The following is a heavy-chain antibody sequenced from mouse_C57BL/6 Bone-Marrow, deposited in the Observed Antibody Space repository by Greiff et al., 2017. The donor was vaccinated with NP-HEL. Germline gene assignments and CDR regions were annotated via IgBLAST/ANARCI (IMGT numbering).Heavy chain of an antibody. CDR1: GYTFTDYN. J-gene: IGHJ4*01. CDR3: ARELSFDY. CDR2: INPNNGGT. V-gene: IGHV1-18*01. Sequence: EVHLVESGPELVKPGASVKIPCKASGYTFTDYNMDWVKQSHGKSLEWIGDINPNNGGTIYNQKFKGKATLTVDKSSSTAYMELRSLTAEDTAVYYCARELSFDYWGQGTSVTVSS.